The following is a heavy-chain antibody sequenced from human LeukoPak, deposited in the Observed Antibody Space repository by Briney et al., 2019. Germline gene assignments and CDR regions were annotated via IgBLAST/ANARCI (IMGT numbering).Heavy chain of an antibody. CDR3: AAKGNGYTGIYVFAH. Sequence: GGSLRLSCAASGFTFSSYSMNWVRQAPGKGLEWVSSISSSSSYIYYADSVKGRFTISRDISKNSLYLQMNSLRAEDTAVYYCAAKGNGYTGIYVFAHWGQGTLVTVSS. J-gene: IGHJ4*02. CDR1: GFTFSSYS. D-gene: IGHD1-26*01. V-gene: IGHV3-21*01. CDR2: ISSSSSYI.